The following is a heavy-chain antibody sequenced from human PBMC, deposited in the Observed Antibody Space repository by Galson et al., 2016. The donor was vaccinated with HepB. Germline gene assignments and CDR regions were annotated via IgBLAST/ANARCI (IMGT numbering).Heavy chain of an antibody. D-gene: IGHD3-10*01. CDR1: GYIFTNYG. CDR3: ARVLYFGDFNFMAWFDP. V-gene: IGHV1-18*04. Sequence: SVKVSCKASGYIFTNYGITWVRQAPGQGLEWMGWISAYNGNTNYAQNLQDRVTMTTDTSTTTAYMELRGLTSDDTAVYYCARVLYFGDFNFMAWFDPWGQGTLVTVSS. J-gene: IGHJ5*02. CDR2: ISAYNGNT.